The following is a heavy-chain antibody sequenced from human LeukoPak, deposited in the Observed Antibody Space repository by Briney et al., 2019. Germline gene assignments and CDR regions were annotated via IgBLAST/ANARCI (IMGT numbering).Heavy chain of an antibody. J-gene: IGHJ4*02. D-gene: IGHD3-10*01. CDR2: TYKDGTT. Sequence: SETLSLTCTVSHYSINDGYYWGWIRQPPGRGLEWIGNTYKDGTTHYNSSFSSRVTISVDASENQFSLTLTSVTAADTAVYYCARGVWFGELRNLFDYWGQGTLVTVSS. CDR3: ARGVWFGELRNLFDY. CDR1: HYSINDGYY. V-gene: IGHV4-38-2*02.